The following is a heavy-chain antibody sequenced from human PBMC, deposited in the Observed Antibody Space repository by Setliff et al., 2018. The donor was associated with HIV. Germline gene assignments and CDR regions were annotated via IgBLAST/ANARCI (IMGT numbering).Heavy chain of an antibody. CDR2: MNPNSGNT. Sequence: ASVKVSCKASGYTCTTYDINWVRQATGQGLEWMGWMNPNSGNTGYAERFQGRVTMTRDTSISTVYMELTSLRSEDMAVYYCARGLRQNRSNSDVFDVWGQGTVVTVSS. CDR3: ARGLRQNRSNSDVFDV. CDR1: GYTCTTYD. D-gene: IGHD4-4*01. V-gene: IGHV1-8*02. J-gene: IGHJ3*01.